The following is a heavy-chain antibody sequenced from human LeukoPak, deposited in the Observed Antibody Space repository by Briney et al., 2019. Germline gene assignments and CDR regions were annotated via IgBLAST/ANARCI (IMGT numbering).Heavy chain of an antibody. Sequence: PGRSLRLSCAASGFTFSSYGMHWVRQAPGKGLEWVAVISYDGSNKYYADSVKGRFTISRDNSKNTLCLQMNSLRAEDTAVYYCAKDRAHSGSYLFDYWGQGTLVTVSS. CDR1: GFTFSSYG. CDR2: ISYDGSNK. CDR3: AKDRAHSGSYLFDY. J-gene: IGHJ4*02. V-gene: IGHV3-30*18. D-gene: IGHD1-26*01.